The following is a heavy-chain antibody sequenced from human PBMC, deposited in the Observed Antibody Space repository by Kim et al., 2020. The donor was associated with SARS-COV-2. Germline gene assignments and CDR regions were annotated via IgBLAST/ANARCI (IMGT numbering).Heavy chain of an antibody. V-gene: IGHV1-46*01. J-gene: IGHJ6*02. CDR3: ARDRRAVAAHYYYYGMDV. CDR1: GYTFTSYY. Sequence: ASVKVSCKASGYTFTSYYMHWVRQAPGQGLEWMGIINPSGGSTSYAQKFQGRVTMTRDTSTSTVYMELSSLRSEDTAVYYCARDRRAVAAHYYYYGMDVWGQGTTVTVSS. D-gene: IGHD6-19*01. CDR2: INPSGGST.